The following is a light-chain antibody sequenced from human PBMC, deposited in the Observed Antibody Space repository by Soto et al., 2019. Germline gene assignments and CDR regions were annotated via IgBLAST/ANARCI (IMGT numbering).Light chain of an antibody. CDR1: QSVNSK. CDR3: QQYDTWPPT. Sequence: EIVMTQSPATLSVSPGEGVTLSCRASQSVNSKLAWYQQKPGQAPRVLIYDVSRRATGIPARFSGSGSGTDFTLTFSSLQSEDFAVYWCQQYDTWPPTFGQGAKVE. V-gene: IGKV3-15*01. CDR2: DVS. J-gene: IGKJ1*01.